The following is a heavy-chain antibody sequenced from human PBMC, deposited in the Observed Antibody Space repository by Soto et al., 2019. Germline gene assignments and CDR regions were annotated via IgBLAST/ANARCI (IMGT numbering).Heavy chain of an antibody. CDR3: ANRSAHRIVVRGVSYGYYYLEV. CDR2: ISGSGGST. CDR1: GFTFSSYA. J-gene: IGHJ6*03. D-gene: IGHD3-10*01. V-gene: IGHV3-23*01. Sequence: GGSLRLSCAASGFTFSSYAMSWVRQAPGKGLEWVSAISGSGGSTYYADSVKGRFTISRDNSKNTLYLQMNSLRAEDTAVYYCANRSAHRIVVRGVSYGYYYLEVWGKGTRVTVAS.